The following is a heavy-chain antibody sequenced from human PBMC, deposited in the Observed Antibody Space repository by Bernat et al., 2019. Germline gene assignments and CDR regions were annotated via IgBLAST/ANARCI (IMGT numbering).Heavy chain of an antibody. D-gene: IGHD6-19*01. CDR2: IWYDGSNK. V-gene: IGHV3-33*01. J-gene: IGHJ5*02. CDR1: GFTFSSYG. Sequence: QVQLVESGGGVVQPGRSLRLSCAASGFTFSSYGMHWVRQAPGKGPEWVAVIWYDGSNKYYADSVKGRFTISRDNSKNTLYLQMNSLRAEDTAVYYCARPSSGWYSGWFDPWGQGTLVTVSS. CDR3: ARPSSGWYSGWFDP.